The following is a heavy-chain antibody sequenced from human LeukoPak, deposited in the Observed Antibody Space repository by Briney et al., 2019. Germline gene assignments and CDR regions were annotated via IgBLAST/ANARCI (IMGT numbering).Heavy chain of an antibody. Sequence: GASVKVSCKASGYTFTSYGISWVRQAPGQGLEWMGWISAYNGNTNYAQKLQGRVTMTTDTSTSTAYMELTNLSSDDTAVYYCARGITIYGVMIIYFDSWGQGTLVTVSS. CDR2: ISAYNGNT. J-gene: IGHJ4*02. D-gene: IGHD3-3*01. CDR3: ARGITIYGVMIIYFDS. CDR1: GYTFTSYG. V-gene: IGHV1-18*01.